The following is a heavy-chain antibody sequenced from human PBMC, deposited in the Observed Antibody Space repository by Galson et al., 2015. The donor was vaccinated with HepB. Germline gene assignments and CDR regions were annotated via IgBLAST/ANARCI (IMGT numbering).Heavy chain of an antibody. D-gene: IGHD3-10*01. CDR3: AKNGQEALWFGGYGMDV. CDR1: GFTFSSYA. CDR2: ISGSGGST. Sequence: SLRLSCAASGFTFSSYAMSWVRQAPGKGLEWVSAISGSGGSTYYADSVKGRFTISRDNSKNTLYLQMNSLRAEDTAVYYCAKNGQEALWFGGYGMDVWGQGTTVTVSS. J-gene: IGHJ6*02. V-gene: IGHV3-23*01.